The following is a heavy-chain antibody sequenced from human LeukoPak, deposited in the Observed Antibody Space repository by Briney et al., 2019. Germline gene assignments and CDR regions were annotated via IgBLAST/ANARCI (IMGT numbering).Heavy chain of an antibody. D-gene: IGHD3-3*01. CDR3: VRDPTLEWLPPGAFDI. V-gene: IGHV3-30-3*01. J-gene: IGHJ3*02. Sequence: GRSLRLSCAAFGFSFPIFSMHWVRQAPGRGLEWVAVISYDVNKKYYADSVKGRFTISRDNSNNTLSLLMNSLRPDDTAVYYCVRDPTLEWLPPGAFDIWGQGTMVTVSS. CDR1: GFSFPIFS. CDR2: ISYDVNKK.